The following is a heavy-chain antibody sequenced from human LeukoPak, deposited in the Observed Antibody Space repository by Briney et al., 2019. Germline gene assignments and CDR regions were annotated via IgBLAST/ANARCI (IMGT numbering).Heavy chain of an antibody. V-gene: IGHV4-59*01. D-gene: IGHD6-19*01. Sequence: SETLSLTCTVSGGSISSYYWSWIRRPPGKGLEWIGYIYYSGSTNYNPSLKSRVTISVDTSKNQFSLKLSSVTAADTAVYYCARTSSGWYKYYFDYWGQGTLVTVSS. J-gene: IGHJ4*02. CDR3: ARTSSGWYKYYFDY. CDR2: IYYSGST. CDR1: GGSISSYY.